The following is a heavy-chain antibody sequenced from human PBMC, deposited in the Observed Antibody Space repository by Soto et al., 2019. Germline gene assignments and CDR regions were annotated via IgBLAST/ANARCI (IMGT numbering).Heavy chain of an antibody. D-gene: IGHD6-19*01. J-gene: IGHJ4*02. CDR2: IWYDGSKK. CDR1: GFALTTYG. Sequence: QVQLVESGGGVVQPGGSLRLSCAVSGFALTTYGVHWLRQVPGKGLEWVAVIWYDGSKKYYADSVEGRFTISRDTSKNTRYLQMNSLRAEDTAVYYCVRDGGSGIDYWGQGTLVTVSS. V-gene: IGHV3-33*01. CDR3: VRDGGSGIDY.